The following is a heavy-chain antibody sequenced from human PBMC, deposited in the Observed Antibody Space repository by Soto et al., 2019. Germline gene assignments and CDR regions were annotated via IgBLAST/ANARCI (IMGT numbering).Heavy chain of an antibody. J-gene: IGHJ5*02. CDR1: GGSFSGYY. Sequence: SETLSLTCAVYGGSFSGYYWSWIRQPPGKGLKWIGEINHSGSTNYNPSLKSRVTISVDTSKNQFSLKLSSVTAADTAVYYCARGPRITIFGVVIRDWFDPRGQGTLVTVSS. CDR2: INHSGST. CDR3: ARGPRITIFGVVIRDWFDP. D-gene: IGHD3-3*01. V-gene: IGHV4-34*01.